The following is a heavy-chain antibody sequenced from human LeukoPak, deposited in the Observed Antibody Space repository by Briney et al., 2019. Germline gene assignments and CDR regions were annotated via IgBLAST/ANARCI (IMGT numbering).Heavy chain of an antibody. V-gene: IGHV3-74*01. CDR3: ARAWIPED. Sequence: PGGSLRLSCAASGFTFSSYWMHWVRQAPGKGLVWVSRTNPDGSSTTYADSVKGRFTISRDNARNTLYLQMNSLRAEDTAVYYCARAWIPEDWGQGTLVTVSS. CDR2: TNPDGSST. J-gene: IGHJ4*02. CDR1: GFTFSSYW. D-gene: IGHD5-18*01.